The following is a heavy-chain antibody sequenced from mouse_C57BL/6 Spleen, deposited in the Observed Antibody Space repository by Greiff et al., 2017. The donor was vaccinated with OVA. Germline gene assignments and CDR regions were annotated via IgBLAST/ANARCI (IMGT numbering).Heavy chain of an antibody. CDR1: GYTFTDYY. Sequence: EVQLQQSGPELVKPGASVKISCKASGYTFTDYYMNWVKQSHGKSLEWIGDINPNNGGTSYNQKFKGKATLTVDKSSSTAYMELRSLTSEDSAVYYCARPSGSSYGYFDYWGQGTTLTVSS. J-gene: IGHJ2*01. CDR3: ARPSGSSYGYFDY. V-gene: IGHV1-26*01. D-gene: IGHD1-1*01. CDR2: INPNNGGT.